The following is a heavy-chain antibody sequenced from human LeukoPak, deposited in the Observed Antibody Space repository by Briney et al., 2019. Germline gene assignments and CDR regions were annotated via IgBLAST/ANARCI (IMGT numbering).Heavy chain of an antibody. CDR3: ARPQGPADAFDI. V-gene: IGHV1-2*02. CDR2: MNPNSRGT. Sequence: ASVKVSCMASGYAFTGYYLHWVRQAPGQGLQWMGWMNPNSRGTSLAQKFQGRVTMTSDTSISTAYMELSRLRSDDTAVYYCARPQGPADAFDIWGQGTMVSVSS. J-gene: IGHJ3*02. CDR1: GYAFTGYY.